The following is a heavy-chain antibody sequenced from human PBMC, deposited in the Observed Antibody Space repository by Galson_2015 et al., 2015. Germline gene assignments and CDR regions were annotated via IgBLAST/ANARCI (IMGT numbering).Heavy chain of an antibody. CDR3: ARDKPSYAGAHYYGMDV. CDR2: ISYDGSNK. J-gene: IGHJ6*02. V-gene: IGHV3-30-3*01. Sequence: SLRLSCAASGFTFSSYAMHWVRQAPGKGLEWVAVISYDGSNKYYADSVKGRFTISRDNSKNTLYLQMNSLRAEDTAVYYCARDKPSYAGAHYYGMDVWGQGTTVTVSS. CDR1: GFTFSSYA.